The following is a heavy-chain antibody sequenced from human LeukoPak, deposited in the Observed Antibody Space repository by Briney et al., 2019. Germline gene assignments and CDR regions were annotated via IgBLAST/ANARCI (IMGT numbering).Heavy chain of an antibody. Sequence: PGGSLRLSCAASGFAVSSNYMSWVRQAPGKGLEWVSVIYSGGSTYYADSVKGRFTISRDNSKNTLYLQMNSLRAEDTAVYYCAREASGWYEYWGQGTLVTVSS. CDR3: AREASGWYEY. CDR2: IYSGGST. CDR1: GFAVSSNY. D-gene: IGHD6-19*01. J-gene: IGHJ4*02. V-gene: IGHV3-53*01.